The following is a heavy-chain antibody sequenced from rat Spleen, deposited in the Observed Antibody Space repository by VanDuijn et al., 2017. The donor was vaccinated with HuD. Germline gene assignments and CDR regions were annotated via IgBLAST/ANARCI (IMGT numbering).Heavy chain of an antibody. CDR2: ISNDGSST. CDR1: GFSFTNYG. V-gene: IGHV5-29*01. J-gene: IGHJ2*01. D-gene: IGHD1-12*02. Sequence: EVQLVESGGGLVQPGRSLKLSCVASGFSFTNYGMAWVRQAPTKGLEWVATISNDGSSTYYPDSVKGRFTISRDNAKSTLYLQMNSLRSEDTATYYCTRVELLLPFDYWGQGVMVTVSS. CDR3: TRVELLLPFDY.